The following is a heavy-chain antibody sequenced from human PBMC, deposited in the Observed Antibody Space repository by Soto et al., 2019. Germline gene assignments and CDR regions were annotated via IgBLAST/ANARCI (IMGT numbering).Heavy chain of an antibody. CDR3: VRRHVSATGIDWFDP. D-gene: IGHD6-13*01. Sequence: VKVSCKASGYTFSSYGIHWVRQAPGQRLEWMGWINAANGDTKYSPKFQGRVTITRDTSASTAYMELSSLRSEDTAVYYCVRRHVSATGIDWFDPWGQGTLVTVSS. V-gene: IGHV1-3*01. J-gene: IGHJ5*02. CDR1: GYTFSSYG. CDR2: INAANGDT.